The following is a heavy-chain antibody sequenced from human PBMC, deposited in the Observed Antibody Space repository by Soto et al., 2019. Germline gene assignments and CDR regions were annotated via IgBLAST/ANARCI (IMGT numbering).Heavy chain of an antibody. CDR3: AKDGRFRGLEDY. Sequence: QAQVVYSGGGVGQPGTSLRLSCAASGFILSNYGMHWVRQAPDKGLEWVAVIAHDGGFKDYADSVKGRFTISSDDSKNSLFLQMNSLSVEDTAVYYCAKDGRFRGLEDYWGQGTLVTVSS. J-gene: IGHJ4*02. V-gene: IGHV3-30*19. CDR1: GFILSNYG. CDR2: IAHDGGFK. D-gene: IGHD3-10*01.